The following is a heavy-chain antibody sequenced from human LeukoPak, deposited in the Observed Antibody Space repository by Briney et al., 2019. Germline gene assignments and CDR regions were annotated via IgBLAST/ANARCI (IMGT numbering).Heavy chain of an antibody. CDR3: VKCPAACQHTCFDP. D-gene: IGHD2-2*01. V-gene: IGHV3-23*01. Sequence: PGGSLRLSCAASGFTFSAYAMSWVRQAPGKGLEWVSAISVSGFTTPYADSVKGRFTISRDNSKNTLYLQMNSLRAADTAVYYCVKCPAACQHTCFDPWGQGTLVTVSS. CDR2: ISVSGFTT. CDR1: GFTFSAYA. J-gene: IGHJ5*02.